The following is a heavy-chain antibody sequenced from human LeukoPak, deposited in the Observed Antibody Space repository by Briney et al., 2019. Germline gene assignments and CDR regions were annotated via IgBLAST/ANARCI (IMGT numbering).Heavy chain of an antibody. CDR2: INSDGSRT. CDR3: AKERYSSSWHHDY. V-gene: IGHV3-74*01. D-gene: IGHD6-13*01. J-gene: IGHJ4*02. Sequence: GGSLRLSCAASGFTFSSYWMHWVRQAPGKGLVWVSRINSDGSRTSYADSVKGRFTISRDNAKNTLYLQMNNLRAEDTAVYYCAKERYSSSWHHDYWGLGTLVIVSS. CDR1: GFTFSSYW.